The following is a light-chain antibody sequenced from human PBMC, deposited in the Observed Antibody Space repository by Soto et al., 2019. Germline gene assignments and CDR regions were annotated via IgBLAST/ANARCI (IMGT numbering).Light chain of an antibody. CDR1: SSDVGGYNY. V-gene: IGLV2-14*01. CDR2: DVS. Sequence: QSALTQPASVSGSPGQSITISCTGTSSDVGGYNYVSWYQQHPGKAPKLMIYDVSNRPSGVSNRFSGSKSGNTASLTISGLQAEEEADDYCSSYTSSSTLYVFGTGTKLTV. J-gene: IGLJ1*01. CDR3: SSYTSSSTLYV.